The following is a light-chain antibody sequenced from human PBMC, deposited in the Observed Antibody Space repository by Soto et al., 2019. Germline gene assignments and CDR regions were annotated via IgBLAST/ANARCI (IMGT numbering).Light chain of an antibody. J-gene: IGLJ7*01. CDR3: ATWDDSLSGAV. CDR1: RFNIGSNF. CDR2: RND. Sequence: QSVLTQPPSVSGTPGQRVIISCSGSRFNIGSNFVYWYQQFPGTAPKLLIYRNDQRPSGVPLRFSGSKSGNSASLAISGLRSGDEADYYCATWDDSLSGAVFGGGTQLTVL. V-gene: IGLV1-47*01.